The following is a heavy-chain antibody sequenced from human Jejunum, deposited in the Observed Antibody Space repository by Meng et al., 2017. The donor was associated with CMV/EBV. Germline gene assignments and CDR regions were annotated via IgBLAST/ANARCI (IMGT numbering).Heavy chain of an antibody. J-gene: IGHJ4*02. V-gene: IGHV4-39*07. Sequence: SISGSTYYWGWIRQAPGKGLKWVKSMYYSRRTYYDPYLKSRGTISVNTSKNQFSLKLSSMTAADTAVYYCARDHSPFMVRGEFDYWGQGTLVTVSS. D-gene: IGHD3-10*01. CDR2: MYYSRRT. CDR3: ARDHSPFMVRGEFDY. CDR1: SISGSTYY.